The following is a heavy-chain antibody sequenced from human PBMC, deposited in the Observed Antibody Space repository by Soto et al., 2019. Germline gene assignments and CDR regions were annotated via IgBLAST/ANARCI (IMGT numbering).Heavy chain of an antibody. Sequence: GGSLRLSCAASGFTFSRYTMNWVRQAPGKGLEWVSYIGYSGTTIYYADSVKGRFTISRDNSKNSLYLQMNSLRAEDTAVYYCARLLRREAGSPYDMDVWGQGTTVTVSS. V-gene: IGHV3-48*01. CDR1: GFTFSRYT. CDR2: IGYSGTTI. D-gene: IGHD6-25*01. CDR3: ARLLRREAGSPYDMDV. J-gene: IGHJ6*02.